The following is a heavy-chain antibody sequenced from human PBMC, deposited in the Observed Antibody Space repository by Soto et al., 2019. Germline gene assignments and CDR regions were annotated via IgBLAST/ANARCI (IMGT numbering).Heavy chain of an antibody. CDR1: GYTFTGYY. J-gene: IGHJ6*02. CDR2: INPNSGGT. CDR3: ARDQGIAVAGTSATSYYYGMDV. Sequence: ASVKVSCKASGYTFTGYYMHWVRQAPGQGLEWMGWINPNSGGTNYAQKFQGRVTMTRDTSISTAYMELSRLRSDDTAVYYCARDQGIAVAGTSATSYYYGMDVWGQGTTFTVSS. D-gene: IGHD6-19*01. V-gene: IGHV1-2*02.